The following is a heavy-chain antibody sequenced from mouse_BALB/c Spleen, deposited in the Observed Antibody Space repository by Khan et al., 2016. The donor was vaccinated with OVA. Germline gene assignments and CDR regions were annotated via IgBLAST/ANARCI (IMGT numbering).Heavy chain of an antibody. Sequence: EVHLVESGGDLVKPGGSLKLSCVASGFTFSSYGMSWVRQTPDKRLEWVATISSGGSYTYYPDSLKGRFTIYRDNAKNTLYLQMSSLKSEDTAMYYCARQPGYYEGSATDYWGQGTSVTVSS. J-gene: IGHJ4*01. V-gene: IGHV5-6*01. CDR2: ISSGGSYT. CDR3: ARQPGYYEGSATDY. CDR1: GFTFSSYG. D-gene: IGHD2-3*01.